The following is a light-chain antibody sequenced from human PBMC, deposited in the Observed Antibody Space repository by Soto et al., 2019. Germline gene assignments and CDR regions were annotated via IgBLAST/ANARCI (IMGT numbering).Light chain of an antibody. V-gene: IGKV3-20*01. CDR3: QQYGRSPRT. CDR2: GAS. CDR1: QSVYDNY. J-gene: IGKJ1*01. Sequence: EILLTQSPGTLSLSPGERATLSCRASQSVYDNYLAWYQQKPGQAPSLIIYGASSRATGIPERFSGSGSGTDFTLTISRLEPEDCAVYYCQQYGRSPRTFGQGTKVEIK.